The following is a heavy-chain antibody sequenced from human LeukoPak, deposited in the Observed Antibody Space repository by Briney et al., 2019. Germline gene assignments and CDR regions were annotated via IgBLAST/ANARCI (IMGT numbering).Heavy chain of an antibody. CDR1: GFTFSSYW. J-gene: IGHJ4*02. D-gene: IGHD1-7*01. Sequence: PGGSLRLSCAASGFTFSSYWMNWARQAPGKGLEWVSAISGSGGSTYYADSVKGRFTISRDNSKNTLYLQMNSLRAEDTAVYYCAFMITGTSFDYWGQGTLVTVSS. CDR2: ISGSGGST. V-gene: IGHV3-23*01. CDR3: AFMITGTSFDY.